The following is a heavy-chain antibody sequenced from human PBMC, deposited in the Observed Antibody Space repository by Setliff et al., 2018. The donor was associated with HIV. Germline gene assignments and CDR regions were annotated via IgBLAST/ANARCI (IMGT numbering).Heavy chain of an antibody. J-gene: IGHJ3*02. D-gene: IGHD3-22*01. V-gene: IGHV2-5*02. CDR3: AHSSYSSGYGDAFDI. CDR2: IYWDDDK. Sequence: PPGKALEWLALIYWDDDKRYSPSLKSRLTITKDTSKNQVVLTMTNMDPVDTATYYCAHSSYSSGYGDAFDIWGQGTMVTVSS.